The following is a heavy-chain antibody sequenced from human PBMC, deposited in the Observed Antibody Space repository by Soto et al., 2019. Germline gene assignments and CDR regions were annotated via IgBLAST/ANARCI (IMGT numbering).Heavy chain of an antibody. D-gene: IGHD2-15*01. J-gene: IGHJ4*02. CDR3: AKVGEDVVVAATPGLDFDY. CDR2: ISGSGGST. V-gene: IGHV3-23*01. Sequence: GGSLRLSCAASGFTFSSYAMSWVRQAPGKGLEWVSAISGSGGSTYYADSVKGRFTISRDNSKNTLYLQMNSLRAEDTAVYYCAKVGEDVVVAATPGLDFDYWGQGTLVTVSS. CDR1: GFTFSSYA.